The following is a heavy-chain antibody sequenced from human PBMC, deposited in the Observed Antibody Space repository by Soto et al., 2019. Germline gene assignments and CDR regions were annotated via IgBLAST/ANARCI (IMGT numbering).Heavy chain of an antibody. V-gene: IGHV1-69*13. CDR2: IIPIFGTA. D-gene: IGHD2-2*01. J-gene: IGHJ6*02. CDR1: GGTFSSYA. Sequence: SVKVSCKASGGTFSSYAISWVRQAPGQGLEWMGGIIPIFGTANYAQKFQGRVTITADESTSTAYMELSSLRSEDTAVYYCARFEVGVPAASISSSHYYGMDVWGQGTTVTVSS. CDR3: ARFEVGVPAASISSSHYYGMDV.